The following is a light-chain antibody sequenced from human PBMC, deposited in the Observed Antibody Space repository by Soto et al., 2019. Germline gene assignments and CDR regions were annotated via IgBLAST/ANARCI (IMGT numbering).Light chain of an antibody. CDR2: HVS. V-gene: IGLV2-11*01. CDR3: CTDAGSYKV. J-gene: IGLJ1*01. Sequence: QSALAQPRSVSGSAGQSVTISCTGTSSDVGAYDYVSWYQQHPGKAPKLLIYHVSKRPSGVPDRFSGSKSGNTASLTISGLQAEDEADYYCCTDAGSYKVFGIGTKVTV. CDR1: SSDVGAYDY.